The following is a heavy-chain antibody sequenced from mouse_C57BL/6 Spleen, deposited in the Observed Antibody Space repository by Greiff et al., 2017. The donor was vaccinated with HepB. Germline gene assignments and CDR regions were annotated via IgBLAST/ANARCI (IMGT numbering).Heavy chain of an antibody. J-gene: IGHJ4*01. CDR2: IDPSDSYT. CDR3: ARSQGPWTAQAGGYYAMDY. CDR1: GYTFTSYW. D-gene: IGHD3-2*02. V-gene: IGHV1-69*01. Sequence: QVQLQQPGAELVMPGASVKLSCKASGYTFTSYWMHWVKQRPGQGLEWIGEIDPSDSYTNYNQKFKGKSTLTVDKSSSTAYMQLSSLTSEDSAVYYGARSQGPWTAQAGGYYAMDYWGQGTSVTVSS.